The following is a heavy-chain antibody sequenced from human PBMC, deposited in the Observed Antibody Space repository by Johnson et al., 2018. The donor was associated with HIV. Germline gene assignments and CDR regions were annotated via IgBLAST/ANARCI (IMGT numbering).Heavy chain of an antibody. D-gene: IGHD3-16*02. V-gene: IGHV3-30-3*01. J-gene: IGHJ3*02. Sequence: QVQLVESGGGVVQPGRSLRLSCAASGFTFSSYAMHWVRQAPGKGLEWVAVISYDGSNKYYADSVKGRFTISRDNSKNTLYLQMNSLRAEDTAVYYCARGAITFWGVIGGDDAFDIWGQGTMVTVSS. CDR2: ISYDGSNK. CDR3: ARGAITFWGVIGGDDAFDI. CDR1: GFTFSSYA.